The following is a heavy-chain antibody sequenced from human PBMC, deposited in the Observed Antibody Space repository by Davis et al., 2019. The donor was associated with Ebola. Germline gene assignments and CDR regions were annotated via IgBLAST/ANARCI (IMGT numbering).Heavy chain of an antibody. Sequence: AASVKVSCKASGYTFTSYGISWVRQAPGQGLEWMGWISTYNGNTKYAQKLQGRVTMTTDTSTSIAYMELRSLRSDDTAVYYCARDQYSSQGLGYYYYGMDVWGQGTTATVSS. J-gene: IGHJ6*02. CDR3: ARDQYSSQGLGYYYYGMDV. CDR2: ISTYNGNT. CDR1: GYTFTSYG. D-gene: IGHD6-6*01. V-gene: IGHV1-18*04.